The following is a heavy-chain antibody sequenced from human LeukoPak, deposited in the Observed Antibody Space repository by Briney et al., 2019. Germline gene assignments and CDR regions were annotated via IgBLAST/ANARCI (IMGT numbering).Heavy chain of an antibody. CDR3: ARIQYSSRSRYFDY. D-gene: IGHD6-13*01. CDR1: GGSISSYY. J-gene: IGHJ4*02. V-gene: IGHV4-59*01. CDR2: IYYSGST. Sequence: PSETLSLTCTVSGGSISSYYWSWIRQPPGKGLEWIGDIYYSGSTNYNPSLKSRVTISVDTSKNQFSLKLSPVTAADAAVYYCARIQYSSRSRYFDYWGQGTLVTVSS.